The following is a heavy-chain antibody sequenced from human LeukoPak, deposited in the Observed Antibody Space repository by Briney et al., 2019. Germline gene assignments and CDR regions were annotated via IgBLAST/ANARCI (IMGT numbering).Heavy chain of an antibody. V-gene: IGHV4-59*01. CDR2: IYYSGST. J-gene: IGHJ4*02. CDR3: ARVGDDFWSGYSRFDY. Sequence: PSETLSLTCTVSGVSISSYYWSWIRQPPGKGLEWIGYIYYSGSTNYNPSLKSRVTISVDTSKNQFSLKLSSVTAADTAVCYCARVGDDFWSGYSRFDYWGQGTLVTVSS. D-gene: IGHD3-3*01. CDR1: GVSISSYY.